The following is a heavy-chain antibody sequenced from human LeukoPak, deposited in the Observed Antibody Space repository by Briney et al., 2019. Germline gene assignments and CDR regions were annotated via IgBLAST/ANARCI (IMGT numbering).Heavy chain of an antibody. CDR2: ISSSSSYI. J-gene: IGHJ4*02. CDR3: ARDSRIVATIAMRY. Sequence: SGGSLRLSCAASGFTFSSYSMNWVRQAPGKGLEWVSSISSSSSYIYYADSVKGRFTISRDNAKNSLYLQMNSLRAEDTAVYYCARDSRIVATIAMRYWGQGTLVTVSS. D-gene: IGHD5-12*01. CDR1: GFTFSSYS. V-gene: IGHV3-21*01.